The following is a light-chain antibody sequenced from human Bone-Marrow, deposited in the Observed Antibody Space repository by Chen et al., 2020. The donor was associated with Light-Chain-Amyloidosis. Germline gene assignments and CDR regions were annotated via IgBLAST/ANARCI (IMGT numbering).Light chain of an antibody. CDR3: QQRSNWPT. CDR2: DAS. Sequence: EIVLTQSPATLSLSPGERVTLSCRASQSVSSYLAWYQQKPGQAPRLLIYDASNRATGIPARFSGSGSGTDFTLTISSLEPEDFAVDYCQQRSNWPTFGGGTKVEIK. J-gene: IGKJ4*01. V-gene: IGKV3-11*01. CDR1: QSVSSY.